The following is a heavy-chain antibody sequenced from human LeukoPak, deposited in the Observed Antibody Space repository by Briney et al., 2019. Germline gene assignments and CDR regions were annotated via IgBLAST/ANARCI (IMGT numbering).Heavy chain of an antibody. CDR3: ARDRGPYSSGELQH. J-gene: IGHJ1*01. CDR1: GFTVSSNY. Sequence: GGSLRLSCAASGFTVSSNYMNWVRQAPGKGLEWVSVIYSGGGTYYADSVKGRFTISRDNSKNTLYLQMNSLRAEDTAVYYCARDRGPYSSGELQHWGQGTLVTVSS. CDR2: IYSGGGT. D-gene: IGHD6-19*01. V-gene: IGHV3-66*01.